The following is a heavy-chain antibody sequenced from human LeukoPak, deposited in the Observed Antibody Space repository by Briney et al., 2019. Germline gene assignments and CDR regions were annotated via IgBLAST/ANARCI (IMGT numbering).Heavy chain of an antibody. D-gene: IGHD4-17*01. J-gene: IGHJ6*02. CDR2: IYYSGST. Sequence: SQTLSLTCTVSGGSISSGDYYWSWIRQPPGKGLEWIGYIYYSGSTYYSPSLKSRVTISVDTSKNQFSLKLSSVTAADTAVYYCAREVYGDYYYYYYYGMDVWGQGTTVTVSS. CDR3: AREVYGDYYYYYYYGMDV. V-gene: IGHV4-30-4*01. CDR1: GGSISSGDYY.